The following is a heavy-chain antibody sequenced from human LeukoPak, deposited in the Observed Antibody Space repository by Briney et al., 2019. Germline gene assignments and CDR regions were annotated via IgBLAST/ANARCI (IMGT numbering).Heavy chain of an antibody. CDR3: ARDRDGYAIFDY. J-gene: IGHJ4*02. CDR1: KFTFSNYW. CDR2: INSDGSIT. Sequence: PGGSLRLSCAASKFTFSNYWMHWVRQAPGEGLVWVSRINSDGSITTYADSVKGRFTIPRDNAENTLYLQMNGLRAEDTAVYYCARDRDGYAIFDYWGQGTLVTVSS. V-gene: IGHV3-74*01. D-gene: IGHD5-24*01.